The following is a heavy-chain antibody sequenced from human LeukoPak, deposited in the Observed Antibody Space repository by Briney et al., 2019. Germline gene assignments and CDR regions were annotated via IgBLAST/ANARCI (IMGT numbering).Heavy chain of an antibody. Sequence: SETLSLTCTVSGGSISSSSYYWGWIRQPPGKGLEWIGSIYYSGSTYYNPSLKSRVTISVDKSKNQFSLKLSSVTAADTAVYYCARLGSGGEITMIVVVITNDAFDIWGQGTMVTVSS. J-gene: IGHJ3*02. CDR1: GGSISSSSYY. CDR2: IYYSGST. V-gene: IGHV4-39*07. D-gene: IGHD3-22*01. CDR3: ARLGSGGEITMIVVVITNDAFDI.